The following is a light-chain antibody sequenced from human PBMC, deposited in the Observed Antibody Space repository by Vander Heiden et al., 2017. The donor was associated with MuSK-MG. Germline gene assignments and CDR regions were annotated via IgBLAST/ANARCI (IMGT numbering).Light chain of an antibody. J-gene: IGLJ2*01. CDR3: QSADISMAL. CDR2: RNN. Sequence: SSDLTQPPPVSVSPGQTARITCSGEALPKHYAYWYQQKPGQAPVLAIYRNNERPSGIPERFSASSSGTTVTLTISGVQAEDEADYYCQSADISMALFGGGTKLTVL. V-gene: IGLV3-25*03. CDR1: ALPKHY.